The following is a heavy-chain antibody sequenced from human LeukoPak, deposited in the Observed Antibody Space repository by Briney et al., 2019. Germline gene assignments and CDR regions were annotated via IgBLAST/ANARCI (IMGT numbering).Heavy chain of an antibody. J-gene: IGHJ4*02. CDR2: INHSGST. CDR1: GGSFSSYY. D-gene: IGHD4/OR15-4a*01. CDR3: ASRVRYYFDY. Sequence: SETLSLTCAVYGGSFSSYYWSWIRQPPGKGLEWIGEINHSGSTNYNPSLKSRVTISVDTSKNQFSLRLSSVTAADTAVYYCASRVRYYFDYWGQGTLVTVSS. V-gene: IGHV4-34*01.